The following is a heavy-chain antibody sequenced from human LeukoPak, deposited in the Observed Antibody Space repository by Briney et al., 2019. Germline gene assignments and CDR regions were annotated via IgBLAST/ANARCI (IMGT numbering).Heavy chain of an antibody. CDR3: ARASQMANDY. CDR1: GLAFSAYK. CDR2: ISTDGYTT. J-gene: IGHJ4*02. D-gene: IGHD5-24*01. Sequence: PGGSLRLSCAASGLAFSAYKMHWVRQAPRKGLVWVSRISTDGYTTDYADFVQGRFTASRDNTKSTWSLEMNSLRAEDTAVYYCARASQMANDYWGQGTLVTVSS. V-gene: IGHV3-74*01.